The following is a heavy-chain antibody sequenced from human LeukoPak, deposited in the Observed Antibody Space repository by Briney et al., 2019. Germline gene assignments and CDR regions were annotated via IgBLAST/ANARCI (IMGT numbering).Heavy chain of an antibody. Sequence: SETLSLTCTVSGGSISSSSYYWGWIRQPPGKGLEWIGSIYYSGSTYYNPSLKSRVTISVDTSKNQFSLKLSSVTAADTAVYYCARGPYGSGSQYPKLLAERGAFDIWGQGTMVTVSS. D-gene: IGHD3-10*01. CDR1: GGSISSSSYY. CDR2: IYYSGST. V-gene: IGHV4-39*07. J-gene: IGHJ3*02. CDR3: ARGPYGSGSQYPKLLAERGAFDI.